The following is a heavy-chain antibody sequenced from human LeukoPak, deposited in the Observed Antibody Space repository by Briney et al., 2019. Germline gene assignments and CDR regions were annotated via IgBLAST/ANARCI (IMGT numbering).Heavy chain of an antibody. CDR2: ISNSGSST. J-gene: IGHJ4*02. V-gene: IGHV3-23*01. Sequence: PGGSLRLSCVASGFTFSNYDMSWVRQAPGKGLEWVSGISNSGSSTDYADSVKGRFTISRDNSENIVYLRMDSLRAEDTAVYYCARSSAWYYFDYWGQGTLVTVSS. CDR1: GFTFSNYD. CDR3: ARSSAWYYFDY. D-gene: IGHD6-13*01.